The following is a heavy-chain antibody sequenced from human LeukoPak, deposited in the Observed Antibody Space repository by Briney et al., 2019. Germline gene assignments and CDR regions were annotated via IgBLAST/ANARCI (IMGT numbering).Heavy chain of an antibody. CDR2: INPDGSVT. CDR1: GITFNTYW. Sequence: GGSLRLSCLASGITFNTYWMHWVRQVPGKGPVWVSRINPDGSVTWDADSVRGRFIISRDDAKNTLYLQMNSLRAEDTALYYCAREAPAYGERYFVSWGQGTLVTVSS. V-gene: IGHV3-74*01. D-gene: IGHD2-21*01. CDR3: AREAPAYGERYFVS. J-gene: IGHJ4*02.